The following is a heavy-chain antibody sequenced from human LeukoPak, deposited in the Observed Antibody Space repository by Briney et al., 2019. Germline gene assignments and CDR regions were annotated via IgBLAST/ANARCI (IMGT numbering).Heavy chain of an antibody. Sequence: SVKVSCNASGGNFNNYALNWVRQAPGQGLGWLGGVIPMFGSVNYAQKFQGRVTITADGITSIAYMELGSLTSDDTAVYYCARGRELLGILFALDIWGERTVVTVAS. V-gene: IGHV1-69*13. CDR1: GGNFNNYA. D-gene: IGHD1-26*01. J-gene: IGHJ3*02. CDR3: ARGRELLGILFALDI. CDR2: VIPMFGSV.